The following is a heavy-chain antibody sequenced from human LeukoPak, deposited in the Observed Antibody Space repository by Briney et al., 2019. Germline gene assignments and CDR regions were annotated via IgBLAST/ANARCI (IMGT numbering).Heavy chain of an antibody. CDR1: GFTFSSYD. D-gene: IGHD5-12*01. V-gene: IGHV3-13*01. CDR2: IGTAGDT. CDR3: ARVRKYSGYYSWYFDL. J-gene: IGHJ2*01. Sequence: PGGSLRLSCAASGFTFSSYDMHWVRQATGKGLEWVSAIGTAGDTCYPGSVKGRFTISRENAKNSLYLQMNSLRAGDTAVYYCARVRKYSGYYSWYFDLWGRGTLVTVSS.